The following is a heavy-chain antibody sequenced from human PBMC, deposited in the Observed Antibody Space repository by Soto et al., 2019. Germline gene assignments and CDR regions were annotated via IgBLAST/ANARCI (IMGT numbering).Heavy chain of an antibody. CDR1: GGSFSGYY. V-gene: IGHV4-34*01. CDR2: INHSGST. D-gene: IGHD6-19*01. J-gene: IGHJ4*02. CDR3: ARGLFGSGWYQFDY. Sequence: SETLSLTCAVYGGSFSGYYWSWICQPPGKGLEWIGEINHSGSTNYNPSLKSRVTISVDTSKNQFSLKLSSVTAADTAVYYCARGLFGSGWYQFDYWGQGTLVTVSS.